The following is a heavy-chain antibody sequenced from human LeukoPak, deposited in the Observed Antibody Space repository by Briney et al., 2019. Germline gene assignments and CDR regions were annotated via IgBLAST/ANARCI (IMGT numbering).Heavy chain of an antibody. J-gene: IGHJ4*02. D-gene: IGHD6-19*01. CDR3: ARWFSSGRGFFDY. CDR2: ISSSDSII. Sequence: GGSLRLSCAASGFTFSSYSMNWVRQAPGKGLEWVSYISSSDSIIYYADSVKGRFIISRDNAKNSLYLQTNSLRDEDTAVYYCARWFSSGRGFFDYWGQGILVTVSS. V-gene: IGHV3-48*02. CDR1: GFTFSSYS.